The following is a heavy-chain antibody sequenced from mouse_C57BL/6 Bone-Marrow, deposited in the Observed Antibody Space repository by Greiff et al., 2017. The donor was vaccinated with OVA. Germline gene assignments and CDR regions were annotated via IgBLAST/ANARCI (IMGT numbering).Heavy chain of an antibody. D-gene: IGHD5-1*01. V-gene: IGHV1-81*01. J-gene: IGHJ4*01. CDR2: INPRSGTT. CDR1: GYTFTSYG. CDR3: ARQRVLFYAMDY. Sequence: QVQLLQSGAELARPGASVKLSCKASGYTFTSYGISWVKQRTGQGLEWIGEINPRSGTTYYNEKFKGKATLTADKSYSTAYMELRSLTSEDSAVYFCARQRVLFYAMDYWGQGTSVTVSS.